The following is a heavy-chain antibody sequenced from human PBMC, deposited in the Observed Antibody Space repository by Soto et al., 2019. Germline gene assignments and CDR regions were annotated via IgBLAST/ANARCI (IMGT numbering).Heavy chain of an antibody. J-gene: IGHJ4*02. CDR3: ARDLRYFDWLPSW. D-gene: IGHD3-9*01. CDR2: ISYDGSNK. V-gene: IGHV3-30-3*01. Sequence: GGSLRLSCAASGFTFSSYAMHWVRQAPGKGLEWVAVISYDGSNKYYADSVKGRFTISRDNSKNTLYLQMNSLRAEDTAVYYCARDLRYFDWLPSWWGQGTLVTVSS. CDR1: GFTFSSYA.